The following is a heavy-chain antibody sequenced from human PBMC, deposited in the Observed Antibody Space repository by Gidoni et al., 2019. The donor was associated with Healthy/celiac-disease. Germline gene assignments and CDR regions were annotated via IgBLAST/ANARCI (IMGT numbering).Heavy chain of an antibody. CDR1: GFTFSSYA. CDR2: ISVSGGST. J-gene: IGHJ4*02. V-gene: IGHV3-23*01. CDR3: AKDAITIFGVVIICDY. D-gene: IGHD3-3*01. Sequence: EVQLLESGGGLVQPGGSLRLSCAASGFTFSSYAMSWLRQAPGKGLEWVSAISVSGGSTYYADSVKGRFTISRDNSKNTLYLQMNSLRAEDTAVYYCAKDAITIFGVVIICDYWGQGTLVTVSS.